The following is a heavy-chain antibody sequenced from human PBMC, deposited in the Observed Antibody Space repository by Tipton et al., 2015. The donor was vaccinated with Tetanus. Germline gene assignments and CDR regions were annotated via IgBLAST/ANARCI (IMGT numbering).Heavy chain of an antibody. CDR3: ARTTRRWLHPDT. D-gene: IGHD5-24*01. CDR2: IYINGRT. J-gene: IGHJ5*02. Sequence: LRLSCTVSGDSISSNYWSWIRQPAGKGPEWIGRIYINGRTNYNPSLKSRVTISVDTSENQFSLQMTAVTAADTAVYYCARTTRRWLHPDTWGQGTLVTVSS. V-gene: IGHV4-4*07. CDR1: GDSISSNY.